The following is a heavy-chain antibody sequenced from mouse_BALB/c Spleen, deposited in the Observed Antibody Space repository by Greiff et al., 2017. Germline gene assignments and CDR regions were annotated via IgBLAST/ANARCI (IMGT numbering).Heavy chain of an antibody. CDR1: GFTFSSYG. CDR2: INSNGGST. V-gene: IGHV5-6-3*01. Sequence: DVHLVESGGGLVQPGGSLKLSCAASGFTFSSYGMSWVRQTPDKRLELVATINSNGGSTYYPDSVKGRFTISRDNAKNTLYLQMSSLKSEDTAMYYCARDPDFYGKGDYWGQGTTLTVSS. D-gene: IGHD2-1*01. CDR3: ARDPDFYGKGDY. J-gene: IGHJ2*01.